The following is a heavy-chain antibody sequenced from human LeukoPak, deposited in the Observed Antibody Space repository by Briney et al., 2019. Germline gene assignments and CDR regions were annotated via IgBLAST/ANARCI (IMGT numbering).Heavy chain of an antibody. J-gene: IGHJ4*02. V-gene: IGHV4-34*01. CDR1: GGSFSGYY. CDR3: ARAGDSSGYCDS. D-gene: IGHD3-22*01. Sequence: SETLSLTCAVYGGSFSGYYWSWIRQPPGKGLEWIGEINHSGSTNYSPSPKSRVTISVDTSKNQSSLKLSSVTAADTAVYYCARAGDSSGYCDSWGQGTLVTVSS. CDR2: INHSGST.